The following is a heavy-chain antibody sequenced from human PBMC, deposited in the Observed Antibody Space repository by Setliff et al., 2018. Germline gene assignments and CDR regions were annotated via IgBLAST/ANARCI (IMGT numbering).Heavy chain of an antibody. J-gene: IGHJ3*02. D-gene: IGHD3-22*01. V-gene: IGHV1-18*01. CDR1: GYPFTNYG. CDR2: ISGHNGDT. CDR3: ARDPVTYSYDSSAPGGAFDI. Sequence: GASVKVSCKTSGYPFTNYGLSWVRQAPGQGLEWMGWISGHNGDTKLAQNFQGRVTVTTDTFTNTGYMELRSLRSDDTAVYYCARDPVTYSYDSSAPGGAFDIWGQGTMVTVSS.